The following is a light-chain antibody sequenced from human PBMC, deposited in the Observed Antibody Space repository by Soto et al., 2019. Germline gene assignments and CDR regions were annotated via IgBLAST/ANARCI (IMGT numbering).Light chain of an antibody. CDR3: QQAYPFPRT. CDR1: QDISHY. CDR2: GAS. J-gene: IGKJ1*01. V-gene: IGKV1D-12*01. Sequence: DIQVTQSPSSVSASVGDRVTITCRASQDISHYLAWYQQEPGKAPKLLIYGASRLQSGVPSRFSGSGSGTDFTLTISSLQPEDFATFYCQQAYPFPRTFGQGTKVDSK.